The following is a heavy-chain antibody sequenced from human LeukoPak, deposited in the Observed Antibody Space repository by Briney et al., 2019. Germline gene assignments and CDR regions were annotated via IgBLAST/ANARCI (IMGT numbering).Heavy chain of an antibody. CDR2: ISYDGRNK. D-gene: IGHD1-26*01. V-gene: IGHV3-30*04. CDR3: ASQTFIVGALYYYYGVDV. J-gene: IGHJ6*02. Sequence: GGSLRLSCAASGFTFSAYTMLWVRQAPGKGLEWVALISYDGRNKYYADSVKGRFTISRDNSEDTLYLQMNSLSAEDTAMYYCASQTFIVGALYYYYGVDVWGQGTTVTVSS. CDR1: GFTFSAYT.